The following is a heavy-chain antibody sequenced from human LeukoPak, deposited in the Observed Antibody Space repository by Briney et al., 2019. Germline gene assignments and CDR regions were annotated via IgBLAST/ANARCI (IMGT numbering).Heavy chain of an antibody. D-gene: IGHD3-10*01. CDR1: GYTFTSYY. V-gene: IGHV1-46*01. CDR2: INPSGGST. J-gene: IGHJ6*02. CDR3: AREGTYYYGSGSPYYYYYGMDV. Sequence: GASVKVSCKASGYTFTSYYMHWVRQAPGQGLEWMGIINPSGGSTSYAQKFQGRVTMTRDTSTSTVYMELSSLRSEDTAVCYCAREGTYYYGSGSPYYYYYGMDVWGQGTTVTVSS.